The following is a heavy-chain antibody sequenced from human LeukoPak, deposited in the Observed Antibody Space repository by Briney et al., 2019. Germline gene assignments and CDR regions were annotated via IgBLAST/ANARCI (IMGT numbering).Heavy chain of an antibody. CDR1: GGSISSYY. CDR3: ARDLWELPHGRWFDP. D-gene: IGHD1-26*01. V-gene: IGHV4-59*01. J-gene: IGHJ5*02. Sequence: PSETLSLTCTVSGGSISSYYWSWIRQPPGKGLEWIGYIYYSGSTNYNPSLKSRVTISVDTSKNQFSLKLSSVTAADTAVYYCARDLWELPHGRWFDPWGQGTLVTVSS. CDR2: IYYSGST.